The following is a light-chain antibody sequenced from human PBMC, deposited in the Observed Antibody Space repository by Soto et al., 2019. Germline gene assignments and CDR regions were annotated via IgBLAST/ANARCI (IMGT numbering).Light chain of an antibody. CDR3: ETWDSSLTAGV. CDR2: DND. CDR1: NSNIGNNY. V-gene: IGLV1-51*01. Sequence: QPVLTQPPSLSAAPGQKVTISCSGSNSNIGNNYVSWYQQLPGTAPKLLIYDNDKRPSGIPDRFSGSRSGTSATLGITGLQAGDEADYYCETWDSSLTAGVFGGGTKLTVL. J-gene: IGLJ3*02.